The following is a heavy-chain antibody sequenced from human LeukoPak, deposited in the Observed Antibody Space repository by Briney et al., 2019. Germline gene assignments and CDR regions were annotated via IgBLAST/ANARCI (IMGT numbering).Heavy chain of an antibody. CDR2: ISPSGSST. Sequence: GGSLRLSCAASGFTFSSYTVNWVRQAPGKGPEWFSSISPSGSSTYNADSLRGRFTISRDNAKDSVFLQMNSLRGEDTAVYYCVRDFLGESGAGGCWGQGTLVTVSS. CDR1: GFTFSSYT. CDR3: VRDFLGESGAGGC. V-gene: IGHV3-21*01. J-gene: IGHJ4*02. D-gene: IGHD3-10*01.